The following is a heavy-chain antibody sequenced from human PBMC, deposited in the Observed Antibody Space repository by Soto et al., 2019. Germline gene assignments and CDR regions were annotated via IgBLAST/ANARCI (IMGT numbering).Heavy chain of an antibody. CDR2: IYYSGST. CDR3: ARLGLADYGDYYWFDP. V-gene: IGHV4-39*01. CDR1: GGSISSSSYY. Sequence: SETLSLTCTVSGGSISSSSYYWGWIRQPPGKGLEWIGSIYYSGSTYYNPSLKSRVTISVDTSKNQFSLKLSSVTAADTAVYYCARLGLADYGDYYWFDPWGQGTLVTVSS. J-gene: IGHJ5*02. D-gene: IGHD4-17*01.